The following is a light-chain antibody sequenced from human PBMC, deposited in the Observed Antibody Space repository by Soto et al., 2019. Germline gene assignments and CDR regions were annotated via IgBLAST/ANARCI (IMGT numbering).Light chain of an antibody. CDR3: KQAKSFPLT. CDR1: QDIERW. J-gene: IGKJ4*01. V-gene: IGKV1-12*01. CDR2: AAS. Sequence: DIQMTQSPSSLSASVGDRVSITCLASQDIERWLAWYQQKPGEAPKVLIYAASSLQSGVPSRFSGSGSRTDFSLTISSLQPEDFATYYCKQAKSFPLTFGEGTKV.